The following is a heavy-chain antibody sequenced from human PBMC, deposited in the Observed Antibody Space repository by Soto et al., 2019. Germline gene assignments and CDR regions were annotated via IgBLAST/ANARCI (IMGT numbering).Heavy chain of an antibody. CDR2: IYHSGST. V-gene: IGHV4-39*01. CDR3: AGRSSLASVQVYFGEISNYNWFDP. D-gene: IGHD3-10*01. Sequence: QLQLQESGPGLVKPSETLSLTCTVSNGSISSAIYYWGWIRQPPGKGLEWIGSIYHSGSTYYNPSRQGRLTMSVDTSKNQVSLKLSSVTAADTAVYFCAGRSSLASVQVYFGEISNYNWFDPWGQGTLVTVSS. CDR1: NGSISSAIYY. J-gene: IGHJ5*02.